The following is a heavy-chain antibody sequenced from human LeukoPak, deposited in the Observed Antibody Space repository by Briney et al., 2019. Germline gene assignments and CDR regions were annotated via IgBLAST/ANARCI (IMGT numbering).Heavy chain of an antibody. V-gene: IGHV4-59*08. CDR3: ARPRGSYFPDGFEI. CDR1: GGSMNSHY. CDR2: ISYSGST. D-gene: IGHD1-26*01. J-gene: IGHJ3*02. Sequence: SETLSLTCTVSGGSMNSHYLNWIRQPPGKGLEWIGYISYSGSTSYNPSLQSRVTISADTSKNHFSLRLTSVTAADTAMYYCARPRGSYFPDGFEIWGQGTPVTVSS.